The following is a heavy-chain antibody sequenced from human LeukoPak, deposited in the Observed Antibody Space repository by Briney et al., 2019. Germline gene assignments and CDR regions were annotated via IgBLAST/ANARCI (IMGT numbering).Heavy chain of an antibody. CDR3: ARGGVGGPGYSSGWSDY. V-gene: IGHV4-59*01. D-gene: IGHD6-19*01. CDR1: GGSINSYY. CDR2: IYYIGTT. J-gene: IGHJ4*02. Sequence: SETLSLTCTVSGGSINSYYWTWIRQPPGKGLEWIGYIYYIGTTSYNPSLKSRVTISVDRSKNQFSLKLISVTAADTAVYYCARGGVGGPGYSSGWSDYWGQGTLVTVSS.